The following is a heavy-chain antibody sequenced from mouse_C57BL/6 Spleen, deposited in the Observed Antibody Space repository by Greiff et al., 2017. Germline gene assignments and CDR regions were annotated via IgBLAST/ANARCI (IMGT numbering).Heavy chain of an antibody. V-gene: IGHV1-85*01. J-gene: IGHJ1*03. CDR2: IYPRDGST. Sequence: VQLQQSGPELVKPGASVQLSCKASGYTFTSYDINWVKQRPGPGLEWIGWIYPRDGSTKYNEKFKGKATLTVDTSSSTAYMELHSLTSEDSAVYFCARWWYFDVWGTGTTVTVSS. CDR1: GYTFTSYD. CDR3: ARWWYFDV.